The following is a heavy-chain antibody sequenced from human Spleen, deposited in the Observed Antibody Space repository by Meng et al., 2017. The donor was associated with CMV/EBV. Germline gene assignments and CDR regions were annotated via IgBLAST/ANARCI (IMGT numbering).Heavy chain of an antibody. CDR3: ARAYYGVDGMDV. V-gene: IGHV3-48*04. CDR1: GFTFSSYS. D-gene: IGHD4-17*01. J-gene: IGHJ6*02. CDR2: ITSSGSSE. Sequence: ETLSLTCAASGFTFSSYSMNWVRQAPGKGLEWVSYITSSGSSEYYADSVKGRFTISRDNAKNSLYLQMNSLRAEDTAVYYCARAYYGVDGMDVWGQGTTVTVSS.